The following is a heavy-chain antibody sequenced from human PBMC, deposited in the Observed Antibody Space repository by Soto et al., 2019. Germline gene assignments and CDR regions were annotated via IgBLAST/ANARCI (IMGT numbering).Heavy chain of an antibody. V-gene: IGHV4-61*01. Sequence: QVQLQESGPGLVKPSETLSLTCTVSGGSVSSGSYYWSWIRQPPGKGLEWIGYIYYSGSTNYNPSLQCRVTISVYTPKNQYSLELSLGADADTAVYYCARTLWGGTALYGMDVWGQGTTGTVSS. D-gene: IGHD3-16*01. CDR1: GGSVSSGSYY. J-gene: IGHJ6*02. CDR3: ARTLWGGTALYGMDV. CDR2: IYYSGST.